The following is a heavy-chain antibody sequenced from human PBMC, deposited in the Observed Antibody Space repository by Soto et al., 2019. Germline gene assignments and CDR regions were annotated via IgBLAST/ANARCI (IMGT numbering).Heavy chain of an antibody. CDR3: ARDPDGRYDFWSGYSTLLDY. CDR2: ISYDGSNK. Sequence: PGGSLRLSCAASGFTFSSYAMHWVRQAPGKGLEWVAVISYDGSNKYYADSVKGRFTISRDNSKNTLYLQMNSLRAEDTAVYYCARDPDGRYDFWSGYSTLLDYWGQGTLVTVSS. D-gene: IGHD3-3*01. V-gene: IGHV3-30-3*01. J-gene: IGHJ4*02. CDR1: GFTFSSYA.